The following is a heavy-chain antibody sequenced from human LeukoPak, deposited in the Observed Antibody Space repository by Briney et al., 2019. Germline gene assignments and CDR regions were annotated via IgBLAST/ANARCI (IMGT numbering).Heavy chain of an antibody. V-gene: IGHV1-69*13. D-gene: IGHD5-24*01. CDR2: IIPIFGTA. J-gene: IGHJ4*02. CDR1: GGTFSSYA. Sequence: SVKVSCKASGGTFSSYAISWVRQAPGQGLEWMGGIIPIFGTANYAQKFQGRVTITADESTSTAYMELSSLRSEDTAVYYCARERGRWLQLAYDYRGQGTLVTVSS. CDR3: ARERGRWLQLAYDY.